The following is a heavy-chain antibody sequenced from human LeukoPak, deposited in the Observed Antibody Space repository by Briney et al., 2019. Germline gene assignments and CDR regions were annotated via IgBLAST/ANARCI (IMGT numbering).Heavy chain of an antibody. CDR2: ISHDGTE. D-gene: IGHD1-14*01. CDR1: GFPFSVYW. V-gene: IGHV3-7*01. Sequence: GGSLRLSCAASGFPFSVYWMTWVRQAPGKELEWVADISHDGTEFYADSVKGRFTISRDNAEPSLDLQMNSLRADDTAVYYCARDKTTAHVFDVWGQGAMVTVSS. J-gene: IGHJ3*01. CDR3: ARDKTTAHVFDV.